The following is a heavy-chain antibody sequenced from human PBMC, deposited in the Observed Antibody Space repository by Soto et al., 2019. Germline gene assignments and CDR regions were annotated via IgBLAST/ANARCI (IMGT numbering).Heavy chain of an antibody. J-gene: IGHJ6*02. CDR3: ARVELLWFGEPSYGMDV. Sequence: ASVKVSCKASGYTFTSYGISWVRQAPGQGLEWMGWISAYNGSTNYAQKLQGRVTMTTDTSTSTAYMELRSLRSDDTAVYYCARVELLWFGEPSYGMDVWGQGTTVTVSS. V-gene: IGHV1-18*04. CDR2: ISAYNGST. D-gene: IGHD3-10*01. CDR1: GYTFTSYG.